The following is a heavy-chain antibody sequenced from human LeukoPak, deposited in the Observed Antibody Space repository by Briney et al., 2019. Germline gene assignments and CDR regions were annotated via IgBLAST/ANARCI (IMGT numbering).Heavy chain of an antibody. CDR3: ATSPGGYSSGWYDAFDI. J-gene: IGHJ3*02. Sequence: GGSLRLSCAASGFTFSSYWMHWVRQAPGKGLEWVAVISYDGSNKYYADSVKGRFTISRDNSKDTLYLQMNSLRAEDTAVYYCATSPGGYSSGWYDAFDIWGQGTMVTVSS. V-gene: IGHV3-30-3*01. CDR1: GFTFSSYW. CDR2: ISYDGSNK. D-gene: IGHD6-19*01.